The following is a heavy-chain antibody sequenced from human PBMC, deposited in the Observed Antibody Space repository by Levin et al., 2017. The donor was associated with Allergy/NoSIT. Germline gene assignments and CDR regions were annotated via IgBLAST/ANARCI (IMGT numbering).Heavy chain of an antibody. J-gene: IGHJ4*02. D-gene: IGHD3-22*01. CDR2: ISSSGSTI. V-gene: IGHV3-11*01. Sequence: PGGSLRLSCAASGFTSSDYYMSWIRQAPGKGLEWVSYISSSGSTIYYADSVKGRFTISRDNAKNSLYLQMNSLRAEDTAVYYCARDLNYDDSSGYYWGQGTLVTVSS. CDR1: GFTSSDYY. CDR3: ARDLNYDDSSGYY.